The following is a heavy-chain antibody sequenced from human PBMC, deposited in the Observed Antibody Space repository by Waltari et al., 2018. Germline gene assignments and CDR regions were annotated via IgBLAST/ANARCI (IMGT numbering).Heavy chain of an antibody. D-gene: IGHD2-15*01. CDR2: IYYSGST. V-gene: IGHV4-39*07. CDR1: GGSISSSSYY. CDR3: ARGHEVVAATHDY. J-gene: IGHJ4*02. Sequence: QLQLQESGPGLVKPSETLSLTCTVSGGSISSSSYYWGWIRQPPGKGLEWIGSIYYSGSTYYNPSLKSRVTISVDTSKNQFSLKLSSVTAADTAVYYCARGHEVVAATHDYWGQGTLVTVSS.